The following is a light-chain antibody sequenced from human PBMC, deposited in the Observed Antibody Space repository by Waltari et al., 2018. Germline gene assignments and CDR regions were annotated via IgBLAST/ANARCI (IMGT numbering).Light chain of an antibody. CDR2: GVS. CDR3: CSYTPTTSWV. V-gene: IGLV2-14*03. J-gene: IGLJ3*02. CDR1: SSDVGYYNY. Sequence: QSAPTQPPSVSGSPGQSVTISCTGTSSDVGYYNYVSWYQQYPGKAPKLMIYGVSNRPSRISVRFSGSRSANTASLTISGLQADDEADYYFCSYTPTTSWVFGGRTRLTVL.